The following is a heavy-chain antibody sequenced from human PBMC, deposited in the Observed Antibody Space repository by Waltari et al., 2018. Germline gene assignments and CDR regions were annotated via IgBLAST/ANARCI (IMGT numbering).Heavy chain of an antibody. CDR3: ARAMIVGPPGWFDP. V-gene: IGHV6-1*03. CDR1: GDSVSSNRAA. CDR2: TYDRSKGYN. D-gene: IGHD3-22*01. J-gene: IGHJ5*01. Sequence: QVQLQQSGPGLVKPSQTLSLTCSISGDSVSSNRAAWHWVRQSPSRGLEWRGRTYDRSKGYNDDEVSVKRCINVNPATSKNQFSAQMNAVKPEDAAVYYWARAMIVGPPGWFDPWGQGTTVTVSS.